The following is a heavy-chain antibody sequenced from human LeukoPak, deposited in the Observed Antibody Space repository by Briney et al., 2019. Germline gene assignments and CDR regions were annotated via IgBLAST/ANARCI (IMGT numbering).Heavy chain of an antibody. V-gene: IGHV1-2*02. CDR1: GYTFTGYY. CDR3: ARDSDYYSGSALRADAFDI. J-gene: IGHJ3*02. CDR2: INPNSGGT. Sequence: GASVKVSCKASGYTFTGYYMHWVRQAPGQGLEWMGWINPNSGGTNYAQKFQGRATMTRDTSISTAYMELSRLRSDDTAVYYCARDSDYYSGSALRADAFDIWGQGTMVTVSS. D-gene: IGHD1-26*01.